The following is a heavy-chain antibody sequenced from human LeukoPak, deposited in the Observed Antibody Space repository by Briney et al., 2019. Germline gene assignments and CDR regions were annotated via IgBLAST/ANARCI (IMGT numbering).Heavy chain of an antibody. D-gene: IGHD4-17*01. J-gene: IGHJ3*02. V-gene: IGHV3-74*01. Sequence: GGSLRLSCAASGLTFSEYWMHWVRQAPGKGLVWVSRINSDGSSTSYADSVKGRFTISRDNAKNTLYLQMNSLRAEDTAVYYCAREEITVTDAFDIWGQGTLVTVSS. CDR2: INSDGSST. CDR3: AREEITVTDAFDI. CDR1: GLTFSEYW.